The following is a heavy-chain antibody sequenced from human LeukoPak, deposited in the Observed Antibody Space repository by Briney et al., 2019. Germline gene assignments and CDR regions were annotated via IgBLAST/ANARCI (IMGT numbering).Heavy chain of an antibody. J-gene: IGHJ5*02. CDR2: INPSGGST. CDR1: GYSSTNYG. D-gene: IGHD4-23*01. CDR3: ARDNSVEDTAWWFDP. Sequence: ASVKVSCKASGYSSTNYGISWVRQAPGQGLEWMGIINPSGGSTSYAQKFQGRVTMTRDMSTSTDYMELSSLRSEDTAVYYCARDNSVEDTAWWFDPWGQGTLVTVSS. V-gene: IGHV1-46*01.